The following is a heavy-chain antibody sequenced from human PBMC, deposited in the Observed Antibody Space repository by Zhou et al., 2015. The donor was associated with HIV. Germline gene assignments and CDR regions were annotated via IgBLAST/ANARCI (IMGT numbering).Heavy chain of an antibody. J-gene: IGHJ4*02. CDR1: GYSFTSYG. Sequence: QVQLVQSGAEVKKPGASVKVSCKASGYSFTSYGISWVRQAPGKGLEWMGWTYNGYTKYAPKFQDRVTMTTDTSTSTAYMEMRSLTSDDTAVYYCARDSTSMLTLLVDYWGQGTLVIVSA. D-gene: IGHD4/OR15-4a*01. V-gene: IGHV1-18*01. CDR3: ARDSTSMLTLLVDY. CDR2: TYNGYT.